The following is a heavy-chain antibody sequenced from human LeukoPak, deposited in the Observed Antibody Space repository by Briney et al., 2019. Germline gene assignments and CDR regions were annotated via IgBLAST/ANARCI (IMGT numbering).Heavy chain of an antibody. J-gene: IGHJ4*02. CDR1: GFTFSSYS. Sequence: GGSLRLSCAASGFTFSSYSMNWVRQAPGKGLEWVSSISSSSSYIYYADSVKGRFTISRDNAKNSLYLQMNSLRAEDTAVYYCAKAQYSSGWSSDYWGQGTLVTVSS. CDR2: ISSSSSYI. V-gene: IGHV3-21*01. D-gene: IGHD6-19*01. CDR3: AKAQYSSGWSSDY.